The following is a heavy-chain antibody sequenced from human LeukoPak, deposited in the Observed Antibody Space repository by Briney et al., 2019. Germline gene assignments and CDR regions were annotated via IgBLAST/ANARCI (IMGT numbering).Heavy chain of an antibody. CDR1: GYTFTGYY. D-gene: IGHD6-19*01. V-gene: IGHV1-8*02. CDR2: INPNSGNT. Sequence: ASVKVSCKASGYTFTGYYMHWVRQAPGQGLEWMGWINPNSGNTGYAQKFQGRVTMTRNTSISTAYMELSSLRSEDTAVYYCARGASSGWYSYYYYYGMDVWGQGTTVTVSS. CDR3: ARGASSGWYSYYYYYGMDV. J-gene: IGHJ6*02.